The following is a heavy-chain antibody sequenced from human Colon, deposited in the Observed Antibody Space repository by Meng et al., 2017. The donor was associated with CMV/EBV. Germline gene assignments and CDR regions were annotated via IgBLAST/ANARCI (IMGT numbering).Heavy chain of an antibody. J-gene: IGHJ5*02. D-gene: IGHD4-17*01. CDR3: AKAHYADPS. CDR1: GFTFSGYA. CDR2: ISAGGGST. Sequence: GGSLRLSCAASGFTFSGYAMTWIRQAPGKGLEWVSAISAGGGSTFYADSVKGRYTISRDNAKNTLFLHINSLRAEDTAVYYCAKAHYADPSWGQGTLVTVSS. V-gene: IGHV3-23*01.